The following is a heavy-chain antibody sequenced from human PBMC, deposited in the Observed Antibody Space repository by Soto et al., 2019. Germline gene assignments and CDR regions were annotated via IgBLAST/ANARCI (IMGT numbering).Heavy chain of an antibody. V-gene: IGHV3-74*01. CDR1: GFTFSSYW. J-gene: IGHJ5*02. Sequence: EVQLVESGGGLVQPGGSLRLSCAASGFTFSSYWMHWVRQAPGKGLVWVSRINSDGSSTSYADSVKGRFTISRDNAKNTLYLQMNSLRAEDTAVYYCARDLSLVRASNWFDPWGQGTLVTVSS. D-gene: IGHD2-2*01. CDR2: INSDGSST. CDR3: ARDLSLVRASNWFDP.